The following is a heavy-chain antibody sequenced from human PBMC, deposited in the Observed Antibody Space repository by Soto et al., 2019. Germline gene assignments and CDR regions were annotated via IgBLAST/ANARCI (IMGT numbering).Heavy chain of an antibody. CDR3: ARTPLRSYFDY. V-gene: IGHV4-59*01. Sequence: SETLSLTCTVSGGSISSYYWSWIRQPPGKGLEWIGYIYYSGSTNYNPSLKSRVTISVDTSKNQFSLKLGSVTAADTAVYYCARTPLRSYFDYWGQGTLVTVSS. J-gene: IGHJ4*02. CDR2: IYYSGST. CDR1: GGSISSYY.